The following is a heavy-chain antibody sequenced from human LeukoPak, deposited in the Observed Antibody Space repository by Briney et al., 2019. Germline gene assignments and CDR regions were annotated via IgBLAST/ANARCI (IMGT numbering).Heavy chain of an antibody. CDR3: ARGKVVEVAATRAYYYYMDV. Sequence: PGGSLRLSCAASGFTFSSYSMNWVRQAPGKGLEWVSSISSSSSYIYYADSVKGRFTISRDNAKNSLYLQMNSLRAEDTAVYYCARGKVVEVAATRAYYYYMDVWGKGTTVTVSS. CDR2: ISSSSSYI. V-gene: IGHV3-21*01. J-gene: IGHJ6*03. CDR1: GFTFSSYS. D-gene: IGHD2-15*01.